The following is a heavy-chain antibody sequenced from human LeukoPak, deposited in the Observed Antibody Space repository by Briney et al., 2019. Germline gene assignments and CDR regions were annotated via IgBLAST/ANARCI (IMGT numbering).Heavy chain of an antibody. CDR1: GFTFRSYW. Sequence: GGSLRLSCTVSGFTFRSYWMTWVRQAPGKGLEWVAYIKQDTDERAYVDSVKGRFTISRDNAKNPLYLQMNNLRVDDTAVYYCARDFQNIATDYWGQGTLVTVSS. V-gene: IGHV3-7*01. CDR2: IKQDTDER. J-gene: IGHJ4*02. D-gene: IGHD2/OR15-2a*01. CDR3: ARDFQNIATDY.